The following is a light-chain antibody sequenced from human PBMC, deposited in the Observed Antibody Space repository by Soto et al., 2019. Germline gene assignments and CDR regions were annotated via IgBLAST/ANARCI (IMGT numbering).Light chain of an antibody. J-gene: IGKJ1*01. Sequence: EIVMTQSPATLSVSPGERATLSCRASQSVSSNLAWYQQKPGQAPRLLIYGASTRATGIPARFSGSGSGTEFPLTISSLQSEDFAVYYYQQYNTCQWTFGQGTNLDIK. CDR1: QSVSSN. CDR2: GAS. CDR3: QQYNTCQWT. V-gene: IGKV3-15*01.